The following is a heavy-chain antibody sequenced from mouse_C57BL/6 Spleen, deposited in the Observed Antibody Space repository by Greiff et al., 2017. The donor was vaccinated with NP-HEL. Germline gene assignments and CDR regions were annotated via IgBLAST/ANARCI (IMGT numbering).Heavy chain of an antibody. V-gene: IGHV1-54*01. J-gene: IGHJ3*01. D-gene: IGHD1-1*01. CDR2: INPGSGGT. Sequence: VQLQQSGAELVRPGTSVKVSCKASGYAFTNYLIEWVKQRPGQGLEWIGVINPGSGGTNYNEKFKGKATLTADKSSSTAYMQLSSLTSEDSAVYFCARSGYYGSREFAYWGQGTLVTVSA. CDR3: ARSGYYGSREFAY. CDR1: GYAFTNYL.